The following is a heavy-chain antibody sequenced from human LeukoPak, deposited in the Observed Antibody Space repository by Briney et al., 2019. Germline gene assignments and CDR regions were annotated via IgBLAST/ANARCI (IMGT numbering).Heavy chain of an antibody. V-gene: IGHV4-31*03. CDR3: ARAGHLYHFDY. CDR2: IYYSGST. J-gene: IGHJ4*02. Sequence: SETLSLTCTVSGGSISSGGYYWSWIRQHPGKGLEWIGYIYYSGSTYYNPSLKSRVTISVDTSKNQFSLKLSSVTAADTAVYYCARAGHLYHFDYWGQGTLVTVSS. CDR1: GGSISSGGYY. D-gene: IGHD3-16*01.